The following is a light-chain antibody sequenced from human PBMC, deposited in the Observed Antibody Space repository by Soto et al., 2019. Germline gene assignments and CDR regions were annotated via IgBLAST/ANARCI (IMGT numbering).Light chain of an antibody. CDR3: QQYGRSPPFT. CDR2: GAS. J-gene: IGKJ2*01. Sequence: EIVLTQSPGTLSLSPGERATLSCRASQSVSSRYLAWYQQKPGQAPRLLMYGASNRATDIPDRFSGSGSGTDFTLTISRLEPEDFAVYFCQQYGRSPPFTFGQGTNVEIK. V-gene: IGKV3-20*01. CDR1: QSVSSRY.